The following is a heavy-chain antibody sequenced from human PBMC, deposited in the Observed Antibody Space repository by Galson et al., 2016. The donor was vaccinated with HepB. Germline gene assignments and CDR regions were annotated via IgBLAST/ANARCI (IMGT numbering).Heavy chain of an antibody. Sequence: SVKVSCKASGYTFSNYYIHWLRQAPGQGPEWMGWVNPDTGGSNSAQNFQGRVTMTWDTAITTACMELSRLTSDDTAVYSCAREVIVVGPGATFALFDPWGQGTRGAVSS. CDR2: VNPDTGGS. V-gene: IGHV1-2*02. J-gene: IGHJ5*02. D-gene: IGHD2-2*01. CDR1: GYTFSNYY. CDR3: AREVIVVGPGATFALFDP.